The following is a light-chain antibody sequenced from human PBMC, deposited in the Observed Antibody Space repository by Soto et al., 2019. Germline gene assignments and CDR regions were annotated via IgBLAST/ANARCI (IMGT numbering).Light chain of an antibody. CDR3: HKYNTWPPRFT. CDR1: QSVTTK. V-gene: IGKV3-15*01. Sequence: EIVMTQSPAILSLSPGETATLSCRASQSVTTKLAWYQQRPGQTPRLLIYNASTRATAVPARFSGGGSVTEFSLNISSLQSDDFGVYYCHKYNTWPPRFTFGPGTKVDIK. J-gene: IGKJ3*01. CDR2: NAS.